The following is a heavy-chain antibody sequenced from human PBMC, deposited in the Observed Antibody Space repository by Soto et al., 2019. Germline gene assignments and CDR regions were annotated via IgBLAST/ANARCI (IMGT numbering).Heavy chain of an antibody. CDR3: VKDESINWYSGHFRH. J-gene: IGHJ1*01. CDR2: INWNSGSI. Sequence: GGSLRLSCAASGFTFDDYAMHWVRQVPGKGLEWVSGINWNSGSIGYGDSVKGRFAISRHNAKNSLHLQMNSLSAEDTAFYYCVKDESINWYSGHFRHWGQGTLVTVSS. D-gene: IGHD6-13*01. CDR1: GFTFDDYA. V-gene: IGHV3-9*01.